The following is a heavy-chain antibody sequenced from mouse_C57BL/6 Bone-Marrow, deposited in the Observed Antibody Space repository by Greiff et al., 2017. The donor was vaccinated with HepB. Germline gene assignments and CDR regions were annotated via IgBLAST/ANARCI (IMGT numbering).Heavy chain of an antibody. CDR3: ARWITTNYAMDY. Sequence: VQLQQSGPELVKPGASVKISCKASGYSFTGYYMNWVKQSPEKSLEWIGEINPSTGGTTYNQKFKAKATLTVDKSSSTAYMQLKSLTSEDSAVYYCARWITTNYAMDYWGQGTSVTVSS. V-gene: IGHV1-42*01. CDR1: GYSFTGYY. CDR2: INPSTGGT. D-gene: IGHD1-1*01. J-gene: IGHJ4*01.